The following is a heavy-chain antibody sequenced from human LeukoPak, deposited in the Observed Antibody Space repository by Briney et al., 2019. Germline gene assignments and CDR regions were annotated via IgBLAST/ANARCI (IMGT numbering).Heavy chain of an antibody. J-gene: IGHJ3*02. Sequence: SETLSLTCTVSGGSISSYYWSWIRQPPGKGLEWIGYIYYSGSTNYNPSLKSRVTISVDTSKNQFSLKLSSVTAADTAVYYCARSYGSGSYLFSAFDIWGQGTMVTVSS. CDR3: ARSYGSGSYLFSAFDI. CDR1: GGSISSYY. V-gene: IGHV4-59*01. D-gene: IGHD3-10*01. CDR2: IYYSGST.